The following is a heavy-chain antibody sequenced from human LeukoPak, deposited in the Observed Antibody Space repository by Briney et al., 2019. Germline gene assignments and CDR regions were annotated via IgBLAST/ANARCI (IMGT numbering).Heavy chain of an antibody. CDR3: AREGGLMVRGVLRYGMDV. V-gene: IGHV4-61*02. D-gene: IGHD3-10*01. Sequence: PSQTLSLTCTVSGGSISSGSYYWSWIRQPAGKGLEWIGRIYTSGSTNYNPSLKSRATISVDTSKNQFSLKLSSVTAADTAVYYCAREGGLMVRGVLRYGMDVWGQGTTVAVSS. CDR1: GGSISSGSYY. J-gene: IGHJ6*02. CDR2: IYTSGST.